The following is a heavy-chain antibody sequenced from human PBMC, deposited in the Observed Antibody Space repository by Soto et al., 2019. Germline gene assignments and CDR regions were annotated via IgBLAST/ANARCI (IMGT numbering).Heavy chain of an antibody. Sequence: SETLSLTCAVSGGSISSSNWWSWVRQPPGKGLEWIGEIYHSGSTNYNPSLKSRVTISVDKSKNQFSLKLSSVTAADTAVYYCARDGGFDDSSGYYLFDYWGQGTLVTVS. J-gene: IGHJ4*02. V-gene: IGHV4-4*02. CDR1: GGSISSSNW. CDR3: ARDGGFDDSSGYYLFDY. D-gene: IGHD3-22*01. CDR2: IYHSGST.